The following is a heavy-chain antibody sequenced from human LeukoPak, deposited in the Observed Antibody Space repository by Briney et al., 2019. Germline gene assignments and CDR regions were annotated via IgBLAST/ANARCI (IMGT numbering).Heavy chain of an antibody. CDR1: GFTFSSYS. D-gene: IGHD2-2*01. Sequence: PGGSLRLSCAASGFTFSSYSMNWVRQAPGKGLEWISYIGSAIYYADSVKGRFTISRDNAKNSLYLQMNSLRAEDTAVYYCARDHAYAFDIWGQGTLVTVSS. V-gene: IGHV3-48*01. CDR3: ARDHAYAFDI. CDR2: IGSAI. J-gene: IGHJ3*02.